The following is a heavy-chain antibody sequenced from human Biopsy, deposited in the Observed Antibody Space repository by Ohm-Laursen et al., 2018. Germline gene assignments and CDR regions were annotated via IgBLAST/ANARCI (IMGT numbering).Heavy chain of an antibody. D-gene: IGHD2-15*01. J-gene: IGHJ4*02. CDR3: ARMKGRGYFDY. CDR1: GCSIKSYF. Sequence: SETLSLTCTVSGCSIKSYFWNWIRRSPPEGLEWIGFIYYTGPTNYNPSLNSRATISVDTSKNQFSLTLNSVTAADTAVYYCARMKGRGYFDYWGQGTLVIVSS. V-gene: IGHV4-59*08. CDR2: IYYTGPT.